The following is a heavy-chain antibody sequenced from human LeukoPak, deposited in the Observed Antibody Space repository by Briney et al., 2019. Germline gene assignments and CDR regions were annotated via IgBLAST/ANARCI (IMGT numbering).Heavy chain of an antibody. CDR3: ATEYYYDTRDAFDI. CDR1: GYTLTELS. Sequence: KPGASVKVSCKVSGYTLTELSMHWVRQAPGKGLEWMGGFDPEDGETIYAQKFQGRVTMTEDTSTDTAYMELSSLRPEDTAVYYCATEYYYDTRDAFDIWGQGTMVTVSS. D-gene: IGHD3-22*01. V-gene: IGHV1-24*01. J-gene: IGHJ3*02. CDR2: FDPEDGET.